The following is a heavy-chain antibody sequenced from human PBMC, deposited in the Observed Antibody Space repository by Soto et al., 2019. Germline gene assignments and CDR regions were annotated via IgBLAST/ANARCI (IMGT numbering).Heavy chain of an antibody. Sequence: ASVKVSCKASGYTFTTYYMYWVRQAPGQGLEWMGIINPSGGSTSFAQKFQGRVTMTRDTSTSTVYMELISPTSEDTAVYYCARDVGMASRPYLDYWGQGTLVTVSS. V-gene: IGHV1-46*01. CDR1: GYTFTTYY. CDR2: INPSGGST. D-gene: IGHD6-6*01. CDR3: ARDVGMASRPYLDY. J-gene: IGHJ4*02.